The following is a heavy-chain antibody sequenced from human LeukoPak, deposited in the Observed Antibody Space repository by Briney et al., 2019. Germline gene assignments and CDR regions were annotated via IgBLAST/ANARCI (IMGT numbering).Heavy chain of an antibody. V-gene: IGHV1-69*02. CDR1: GGTFSSYT. D-gene: IGHD4-11*01. CDR3: ARFRETTVAPDAFDT. Sequence: SVKVSCKASGGTFSSYTISWVRQAPGQGLEWMGRIIPILGIANYAQKFQGRVTITADKSTSTAYMELSSLRSEDTAVYYCARFRETTVAPDAFDTWSQGTMVTVSS. CDR2: IIPILGIA. J-gene: IGHJ3*02.